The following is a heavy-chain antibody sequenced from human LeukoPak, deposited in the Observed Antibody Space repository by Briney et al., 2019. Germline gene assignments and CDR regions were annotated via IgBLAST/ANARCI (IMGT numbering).Heavy chain of an antibody. CDR3: ARGHGSYYYYMDV. D-gene: IGHD3-10*01. CDR1: RYTFTSYY. J-gene: IGHJ6*03. CDR2: INPNSGGT. Sequence: ASVTVSYKASRYTFTSYYMHWVRQAPGQGLEWLGWINPNSGGTDYAQKFQGRVTMTRDTSTSTAYMELSRLRSDDTAVYHCARGHGSYYYYMDVWGKGTTVTVSS. V-gene: IGHV1-2*02.